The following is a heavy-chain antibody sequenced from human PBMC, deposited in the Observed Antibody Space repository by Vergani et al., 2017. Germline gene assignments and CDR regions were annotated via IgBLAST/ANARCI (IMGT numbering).Heavy chain of an antibody. CDR2: IDPSDSYT. CDR3: ARQVAVAGKWWGPYYYYGMDV. D-gene: IGHD6-19*01. CDR1: GYSFTSYW. V-gene: IGHV5-10-1*01. Sequence: EVQLVQSGAEVKKPGESLRISCKGSGYSFTSYWISWVRQMPGKGLERMGRIDPSDSYTNYSPSFQDHVTISADKSISTAYLQWSSLKASDTAMYYCARQVAVAGKWWGPYYYYGMDVWGQGTTVTVSS. J-gene: IGHJ6*02.